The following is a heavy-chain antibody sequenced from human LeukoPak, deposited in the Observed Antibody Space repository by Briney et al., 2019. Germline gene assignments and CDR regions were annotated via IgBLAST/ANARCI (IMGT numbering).Heavy chain of an antibody. CDR1: GYTFTSYG. CDR3: ARVGAYDSSGYYFPGDY. CDR2: ISAYNGNT. J-gene: IGHJ4*02. Sequence: ASVKVSCKASGYTFTSYGISWVRQAPGQGLEWMGWISAYNGNTNYAQKLQGRVTMTTDTSTSTAYMELRSLRSDDTAVYYCARVGAYDSSGYYFPGDYWGQGTLVTVSS. V-gene: IGHV1-18*01. D-gene: IGHD3-22*01.